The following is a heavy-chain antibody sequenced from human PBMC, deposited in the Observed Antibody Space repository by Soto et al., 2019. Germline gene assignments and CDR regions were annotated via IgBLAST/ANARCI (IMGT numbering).Heavy chain of an antibody. CDR3: ARALAPFYYYYGMDV. D-gene: IGHD3-3*02. Sequence: ASVKVSCKASGYTFATYYMHWVRQAPGQGLEWMGTIIPSGGSTSYAQRFQGRVTMTRDTSTSTAYMELSSLTSEDTAVYYCARALAPFYYYYGMDVWGQGTTVTVSS. J-gene: IGHJ6*02. V-gene: IGHV1-46*01. CDR2: IIPSGGST. CDR1: GYTFATYY.